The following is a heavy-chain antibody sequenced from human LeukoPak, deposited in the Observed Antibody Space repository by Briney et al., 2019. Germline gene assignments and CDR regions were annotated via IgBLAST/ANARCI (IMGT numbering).Heavy chain of an antibody. J-gene: IGHJ4*02. V-gene: IGHV3-20*04. Sequence: PGGSLRLSCAASGFTVSSNYMSWVRQAPGKGLEWVSGINWNGGSTGYADSVKGRFTISRDNAKNSLYLQMNSLRAEDTALYYCARGYCSSTSCYFDYWGQGTLVTVSS. CDR3: ARGYCSSTSCYFDY. D-gene: IGHD2-2*01. CDR1: GFTVSSNY. CDR2: INWNGGST.